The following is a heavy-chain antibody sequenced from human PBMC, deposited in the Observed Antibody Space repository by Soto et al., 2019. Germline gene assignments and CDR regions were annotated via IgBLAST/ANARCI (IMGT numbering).Heavy chain of an antibody. CDR1: GGSIRGYY. J-gene: IGHJ5*01. CDR2: IFYSGST. D-gene: IGHD1-1*01. CDR3: ARSGDNFSFTDS. V-gene: IGHV4-59*01. Sequence: PSETLSLTCSVSGGSIRGYYWTSIRQPPGEGLEWIGYIFYSGSTNYNPSLKSRVTISVDTSKNQFSLRLASVTAADTAMYYGARSGDNFSFTDSWGQGTLVTVSS.